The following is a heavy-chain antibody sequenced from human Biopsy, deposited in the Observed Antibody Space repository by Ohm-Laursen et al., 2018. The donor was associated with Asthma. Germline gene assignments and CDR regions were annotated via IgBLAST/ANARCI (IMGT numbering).Heavy chain of an antibody. D-gene: IGHD3-22*01. CDR3: ARGDSSNWSHYYFDY. J-gene: IGHJ4*02. Sequence: SLRLSCSASGFAVSRDYMFWVRQAPGKDLEWVSVIYSGGTSHTADSVRGQFTISRDYSKNTLYLQMHSLRAEDTAVYYCARGDSSNWSHYYFDYWGQGTLVTVSS. CDR1: GFAVSRDY. V-gene: IGHV3-53*01. CDR2: IYSGGTS.